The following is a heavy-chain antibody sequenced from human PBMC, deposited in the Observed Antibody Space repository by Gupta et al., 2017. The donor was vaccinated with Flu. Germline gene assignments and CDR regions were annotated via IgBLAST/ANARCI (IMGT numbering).Heavy chain of an antibody. CDR2: ISSNGGST. CDR1: GFTFSSYA. D-gene: IGHD3-3*01. V-gene: IGHV3-64*01. J-gene: IGHJ4*02. Sequence: EVQLVESGGGLVQPGGSLRLSCAASGFTFSSYAMHWVRQAPGKGLEYVSAISSNGGSTYYANSVKGRFTISRDNSKNTLYLQMGSLRAEDMAVYYCARRVPDFWSGCLDYWGQGTLVTVAS. CDR3: ARRVPDFWSGCLDY.